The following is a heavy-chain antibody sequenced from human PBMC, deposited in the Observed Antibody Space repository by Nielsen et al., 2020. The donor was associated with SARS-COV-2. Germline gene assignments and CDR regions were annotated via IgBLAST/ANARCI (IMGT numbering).Heavy chain of an antibody. Sequence: GGSLRLSCAASGFTFSSYGMHWVRQAPGKGLEWVAVISYDGSNKYYADSVKGRFTISRDNSKNTLYLQMNSLRAEDTAVYYCAKVASKAAAEYWGQGTLVTVSS. CDR3: AKVASKAAAEY. J-gene: IGHJ4*02. V-gene: IGHV3-30*18. CDR1: GFTFSSYG. CDR2: ISYDGSNK. D-gene: IGHD6-13*01.